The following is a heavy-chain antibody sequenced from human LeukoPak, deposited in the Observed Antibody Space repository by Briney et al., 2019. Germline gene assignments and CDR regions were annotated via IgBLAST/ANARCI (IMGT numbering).Heavy chain of an antibody. CDR2: INPNSGGT. J-gene: IGHJ4*02. D-gene: IGHD5-24*01. V-gene: IGHV1-2*02. Sequence: ASVKVSCKASGYTFTGYYMHWVRQAPGQGLEWMGWINPNSGGTNYAQKFQGRVTMTRDTSISTAYMELSRLRSDDTAVYYCARVIDGCSYYFDYWGQGTLVTVSS. CDR3: ARVIDGCSYYFDY. CDR1: GYTFTGYY.